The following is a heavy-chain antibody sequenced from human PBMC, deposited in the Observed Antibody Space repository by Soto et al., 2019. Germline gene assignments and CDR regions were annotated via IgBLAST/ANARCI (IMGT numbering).Heavy chain of an antibody. CDR1: GYTFTSYG. J-gene: IGHJ4*02. D-gene: IGHD5-18*01. Sequence: ASVKVSCKASGYTFTSYGISWVRQAPGQGLEWMGWISAYNGNTKYAQILQGRVTMTTDTSTSTAYMELRRLRSDDTAVFYCARIRYSDGYPYVFDCWGQGTGVTV. V-gene: IGHV1-18*01. CDR3: ARIRYSDGYPYVFDC. CDR2: ISAYNGNT.